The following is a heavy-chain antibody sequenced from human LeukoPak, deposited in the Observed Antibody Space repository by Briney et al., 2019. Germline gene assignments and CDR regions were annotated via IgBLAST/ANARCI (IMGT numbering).Heavy chain of an antibody. J-gene: IGHJ4*02. CDR1: GYSFTSYW. CDR2: IYPGDSDT. D-gene: IGHD1-7*01. V-gene: IGHV5-51*01. CDR3: ARKPGITGTGCYYFDY. Sequence: GESLKISCKGSGYSFTSYWIGWVRQMPGKGLEWMGIIYPGDSDTRYSPSFQGQVTISADKSISTAYLQWSSLKASDTAMYYCARKPGITGTGCYYFDYWGQGTLVTVSS.